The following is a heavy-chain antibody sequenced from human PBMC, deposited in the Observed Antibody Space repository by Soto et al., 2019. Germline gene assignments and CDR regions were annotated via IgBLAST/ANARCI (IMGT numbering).Heavy chain of an antibody. Sequence: GVSLRLSCAASGFTFSSYAMSWVRQAPEKGLEWVSGISGSGGSTYYADSVKGRFTISRDNSKNTMYLQMNSLRAEDTAVYYCARGVRSYYYYGMDVWGQGTTVTVSS. V-gene: IGHV3-23*01. D-gene: IGHD3-22*01. J-gene: IGHJ6*02. CDR1: GFTFSSYA. CDR3: ARGVRSYYYYGMDV. CDR2: ISGSGGST.